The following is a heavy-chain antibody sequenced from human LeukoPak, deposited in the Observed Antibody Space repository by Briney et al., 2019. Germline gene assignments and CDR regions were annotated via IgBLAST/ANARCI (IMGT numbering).Heavy chain of an antibody. V-gene: IGHV3-30-3*01. CDR2: ISYDGSNK. J-gene: IGHJ3*02. Sequence: PGRSLRLSCAASGFTFSSYAMHWVRQAPGKGLEWVAVISYDGSNKYYADSVKGRFTISRDNSKNTLYLQMNSLRAEDTAVYYCARDQVVPAPNDAFDIWGQGTMVTVSS. CDR3: ARDQVVPAPNDAFDI. CDR1: GFTFSSYA. D-gene: IGHD2-2*01.